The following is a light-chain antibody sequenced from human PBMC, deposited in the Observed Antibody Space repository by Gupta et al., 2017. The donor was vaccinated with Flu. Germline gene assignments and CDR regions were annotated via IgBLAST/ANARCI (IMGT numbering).Light chain of an antibody. CDR1: RSNIGRNY. V-gene: IGLV1-47*01. Sequence: QSVLTQPPSTSGTPGQTVTISCSGGRSNIGRNYICWYHQLPVTAPKLLIYRNNLRPSGVPDRFSGSKSDTSDSLYISGLRSEDEGDYYCASWDDALSVWVFGGGTTFTVL. J-gene: IGLJ3*02. CDR3: ASWDDALSVWV. CDR2: RNN.